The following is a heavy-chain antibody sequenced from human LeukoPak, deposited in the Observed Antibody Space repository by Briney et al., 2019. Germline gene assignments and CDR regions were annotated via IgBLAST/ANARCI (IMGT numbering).Heavy chain of an antibody. CDR2: ISSSSSYI. J-gene: IGHJ4*02. CDR1: GFTFSSYS. V-gene: IGHV3-21*01. D-gene: IGHD1-7*01. CDR3: ARSLKTGTTAFDY. Sequence: PGGSLRLSCAASGFTFSSYSMNWVRQAPGKGLEWVSSISSSSSYIYYADSVKGRFTISRDNAKNSLYLQMNSLRAGDTAVYYCARSLKTGTTAFDYWGQGTLVTVSS.